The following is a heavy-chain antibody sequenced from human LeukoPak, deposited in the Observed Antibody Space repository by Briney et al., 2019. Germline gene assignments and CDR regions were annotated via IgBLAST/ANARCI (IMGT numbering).Heavy chain of an antibody. D-gene: IGHD6-13*01. J-gene: IGHJ4*02. CDR2: IYTDGRT. CDR3: ASWEYSSSSLWGTYPYYFDY. V-gene: IGHV3-66*01. CDR1: GFTVTSNY. Sequence: PGGSLRLSCAASGFTVTSNYMSWVRHTPGQGRLGWVSVIYTDGRTLYTGSVTGRFTISRDNSKNTLYLQMNSLRAEDTAVYYCASWEYSSSSLWGTYPYYFDYWGQGTLVTVSS.